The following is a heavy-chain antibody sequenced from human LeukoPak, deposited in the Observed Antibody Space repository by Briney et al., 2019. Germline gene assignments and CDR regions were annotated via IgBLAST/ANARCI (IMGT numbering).Heavy chain of an antibody. J-gene: IGHJ6*02. CDR1: GYTFTSYG. D-gene: IGHD2-15*01. CDR3: AVGYCSGGSCYSLAYYYYGMDV. V-gene: IGHV1-18*01. CDR2: ISAYNGNT. Sequence: ASVTVSCKASGYTFTSYGISWVRQAPGQGLEWMGWISAYNGNTNYAQKLQGRVTMTTDTSTSTAYMELRSLRSDDTAVYYCAVGYCSGGSCYSLAYYYYGMDVWGQGTTVTVSS.